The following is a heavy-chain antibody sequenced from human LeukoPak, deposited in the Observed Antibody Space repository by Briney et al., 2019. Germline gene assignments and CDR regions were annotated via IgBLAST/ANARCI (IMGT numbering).Heavy chain of an antibody. Sequence: PSETLSLTCSVSGGSINSGYWSWIRQPPGKGLEWIGLLYPSGSTNYNPSLKSRVTISVDTSRTQFSLKLSSVTAADTAVYYCARGGYSGRYSWGQGTLVTVSS. V-gene: IGHV4-59*01. CDR1: GGSINSGY. D-gene: IGHD5-12*01. CDR2: LYPSGST. CDR3: ARGGYSGRYS. J-gene: IGHJ4*02.